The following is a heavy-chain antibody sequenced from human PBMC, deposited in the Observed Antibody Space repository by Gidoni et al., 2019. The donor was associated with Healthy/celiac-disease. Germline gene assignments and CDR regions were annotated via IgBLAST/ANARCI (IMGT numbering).Heavy chain of an antibody. V-gene: IGHV3-30*04. CDR3: ARGGCSGGSCPFDY. J-gene: IGHJ4*02. D-gene: IGHD2-15*01. Sequence: QVHLVESGGGVFQPGRSLQLSCSASGFTFCSYSMHWFRQVPGKGVEWVAVISYDGSNKYYADSVKGRFTISRDNSKNKMYLQMNSLRAEDTAVYYCARGGCSGGSCPFDYWGQGTLVTVSS. CDR2: ISYDGSNK. CDR1: GFTFCSYS.